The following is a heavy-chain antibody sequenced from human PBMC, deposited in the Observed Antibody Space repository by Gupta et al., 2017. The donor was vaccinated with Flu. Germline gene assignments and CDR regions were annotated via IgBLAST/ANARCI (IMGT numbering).Heavy chain of an antibody. CDR2: IDSFSKFT. J-gene: IGHJ4*03. D-gene: IGHD6-19*01. Sequence: EVQLAESGGGLVKPGESLRLSCEASGFTFSSYNMNWVRQVPGKGLEWVAAIDSFSKFTNYVASVRGRFTISRDNAENSVILQMNSLRAEDTGVYYGVRAPGNEYGSGYYVNWGHGTLV. V-gene: IGHV3-21*06. CDR3: VRAPGNEYGSGYYVN. CDR1: GFTFSSYN.